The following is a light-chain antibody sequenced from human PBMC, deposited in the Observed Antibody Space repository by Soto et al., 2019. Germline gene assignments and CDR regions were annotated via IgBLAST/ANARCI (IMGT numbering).Light chain of an antibody. CDR1: QSISSW. Sequence: DIQMTQSPSTLSASVGDRVTITCRASQSISSWLAWYQQEPGKAPKLLIYDASSLESGVPSRFSGSGSGTEFTLTISSLQPDDFATYYCQQYNSYWKFVQGTKVDIK. V-gene: IGKV1-5*01. J-gene: IGKJ1*01. CDR3: QQYNSYWK. CDR2: DAS.